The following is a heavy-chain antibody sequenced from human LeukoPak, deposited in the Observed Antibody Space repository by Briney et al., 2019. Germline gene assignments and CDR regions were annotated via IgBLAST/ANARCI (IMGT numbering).Heavy chain of an antibody. Sequence: GGSLRLSCAASGFTFSIHAMSWVRQAPGEGLEWVSAISGSGGSTYYADSVKGRFTITRDNSKNTLYLQMNSLRAEDTAVYYCAKGAYSGYSSFDYWGQGTLVTVSS. D-gene: IGHD5-12*01. J-gene: IGHJ4*02. V-gene: IGHV3-23*01. CDR1: GFTFSIHA. CDR3: AKGAYSGYSSFDY. CDR2: ISGSGGST.